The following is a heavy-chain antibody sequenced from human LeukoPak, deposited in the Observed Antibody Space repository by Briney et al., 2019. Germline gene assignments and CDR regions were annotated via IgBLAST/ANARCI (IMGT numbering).Heavy chain of an antibody. CDR1: GFTFQDYA. V-gene: IGHV3-43D*03. J-gene: IGHJ4*02. CDR3: AKDRLGYTYGYIVY. Sequence: GALRLSCAVSGFTFQDYAIRWVRQAPGKGLEWLSLITWDGSVTHYAASVKGRFTVSRDNGRNSLYLQMSSLRPEDTALYYCAKDRLGYTYGYIVYWGQGTLVTVSS. D-gene: IGHD5-18*01. CDR2: ITWDGSVT.